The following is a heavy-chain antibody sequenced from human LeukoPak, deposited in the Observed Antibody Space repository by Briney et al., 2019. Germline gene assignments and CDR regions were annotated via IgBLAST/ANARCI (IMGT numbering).Heavy chain of an antibody. J-gene: IGHJ4*02. V-gene: IGHV3-7*01. CDR3: VRDYYRSLDY. D-gene: IGHD3-10*01. CDR1: GFNFINSW. CDR2: INEDGSVK. Sequence: GGSLRLSCAASGFNFINSWMSWVRQAPGKGLESVAIINEDGSVKYYVDSVKGRFTISRDNAKNSVYLQMNSLRVEDTAVYYCVRDYYRSLDYWGQGALVTVSS.